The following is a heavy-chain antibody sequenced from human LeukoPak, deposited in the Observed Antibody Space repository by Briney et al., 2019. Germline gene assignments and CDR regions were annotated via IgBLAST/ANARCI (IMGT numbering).Heavy chain of an antibody. CDR1: GYSFTSYW. J-gene: IGHJ6*02. Sequence: PGESLKISCKGSGYSFTSYWIGWVRQMPGKGLEWMGIIYPGDSDTRYSPPFQGQVTISADKSISTAYLQWSSLKASDTAMYYCARQSYYYDSSGYYGMDVWGQGTTVTVSS. CDR3: ARQSYYYDSSGYYGMDV. V-gene: IGHV5-51*01. CDR2: IYPGDSDT. D-gene: IGHD3-22*01.